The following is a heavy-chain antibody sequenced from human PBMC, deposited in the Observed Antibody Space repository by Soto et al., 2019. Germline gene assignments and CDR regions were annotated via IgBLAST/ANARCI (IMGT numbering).Heavy chain of an antibody. CDR1: GGSISSSTYF. CDR2: IYYSGNT. Sequence: QLQLQESGPGLVKPSETLSLTCTVSGGSISSSTYFWGWVRQPPGKGLDWIGNIYYSGNTYYNPALKSRVTISVDTSKNQFSLTLSSVTAADTAAYYCARHRRGGGASAVDYWGPGTLVTVSS. CDR3: ARHRRGGGASAVDY. D-gene: IGHD3-10*01. V-gene: IGHV4-39*01. J-gene: IGHJ4*02.